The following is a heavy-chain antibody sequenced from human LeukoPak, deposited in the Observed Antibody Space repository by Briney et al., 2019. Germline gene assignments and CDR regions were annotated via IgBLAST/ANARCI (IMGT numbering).Heavy chain of an antibody. V-gene: IGHV3-30*04. D-gene: IGHD2-8*02. CDR2: ISNDGNEK. CDR1: GFTFSAYV. Sequence: GGSLRLSCAASGFTFSAYVMHWVRQAPGKRLECVAVISNDGNEKYYAGSVKGRFSISRDNSKNTLYLQMSSLRTEDTAVYYCARGGGYTGGWTYGAGDYWGQGTLVTVSS. CDR3: ARGGGYTGGWTYGAGDY. J-gene: IGHJ4*01.